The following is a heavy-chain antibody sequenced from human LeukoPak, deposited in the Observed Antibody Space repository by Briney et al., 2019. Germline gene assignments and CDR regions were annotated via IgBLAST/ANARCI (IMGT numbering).Heavy chain of an antibody. D-gene: IGHD3-3*01. CDR1: GGSFSGYY. Sequence: PSETLSLTCAVYGGSFSGYYWSWIRQPPGKGLEWIGEINHSGSTNYNPSLKSRVTISVDTSKNQFSLKLSSVTAADTAVYYRARVATYYDFWSGYYGDYYYMDVWGKGTTVTVSS. V-gene: IGHV4-34*01. J-gene: IGHJ6*03. CDR3: ARVATYYDFWSGYYGDYYYMDV. CDR2: INHSGST.